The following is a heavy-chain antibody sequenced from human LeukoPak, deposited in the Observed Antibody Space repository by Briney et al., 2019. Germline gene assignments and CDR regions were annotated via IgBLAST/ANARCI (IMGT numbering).Heavy chain of an antibody. J-gene: IGHJ6*02. CDR2: IKYDGSAT. V-gene: IGHV3-74*01. CDR3: ARRGTGHGMDV. Sequence: GGSLRLSCAASGFTFSNYWMHWIRQVPGKGLVWVSHIKYDGSATNYADSVKGRFTISRDNAKNTLYLQMNSLRAENTAVYYCARRGTGHGMDVWGQGTTVIVSS. D-gene: IGHD1-1*01. CDR1: GFTFSNYW.